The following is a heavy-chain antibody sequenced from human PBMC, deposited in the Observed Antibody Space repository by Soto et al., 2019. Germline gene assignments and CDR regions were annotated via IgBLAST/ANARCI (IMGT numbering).Heavy chain of an antibody. V-gene: IGHV1-69*01. Sequence: QVQLVQSGAEVKKPGSSVKVSYKASGGTFSRDAISWVRQAPGQGLEWMGGIIPMFGTAKYAQKFQGRLTIPSDESTSTAYMELRSLRSEDTAVYYCARGVVVVAASQLGWFDPWGQGTLVTVSS. CDR1: GGTFSRDA. J-gene: IGHJ5*02. CDR3: ARGVVVVAASQLGWFDP. CDR2: IIPMFGTA. D-gene: IGHD2-15*01.